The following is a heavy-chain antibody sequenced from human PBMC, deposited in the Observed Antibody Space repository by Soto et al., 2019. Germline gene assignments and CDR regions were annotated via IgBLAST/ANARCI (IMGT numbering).Heavy chain of an antibody. J-gene: IGHJ4*02. Sequence: SETLSLTCTVSGGSISSYYWSWIRQPPGKGLEWIGYIYYSGSTNYNPSLKSRVTISVDTSKNQFSLKLSSVTAADTAVYYCARDPYGDYEVGFDYWGQGTLVTVSS. CDR3: ARDPYGDYEVGFDY. CDR1: GGSISSYY. D-gene: IGHD4-17*01. V-gene: IGHV4-59*01. CDR2: IYYSGST.